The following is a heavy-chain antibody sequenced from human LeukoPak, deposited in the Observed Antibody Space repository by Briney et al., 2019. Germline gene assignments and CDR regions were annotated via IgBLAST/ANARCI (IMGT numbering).Heavy chain of an antibody. Sequence: GGSLRLSCAASGFTFDAYGMNWVRQAPGMGLEWVSSISGSGTYIYYADSMKGRFTVSRDNAKNSLYLQIHSMRGEDTAIYYCARVPGRGFRTADSWGQGTLVTVSS. D-gene: IGHD1-14*01. V-gene: IGHV3-21*01. J-gene: IGHJ4*02. CDR3: ARVPGRGFRTADS. CDR2: ISGSGTYI. CDR1: GFTFDAYG.